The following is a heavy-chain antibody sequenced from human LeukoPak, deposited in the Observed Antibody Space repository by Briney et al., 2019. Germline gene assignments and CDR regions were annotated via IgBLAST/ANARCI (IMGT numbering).Heavy chain of an antibody. CDR3: ARESSSSWYYFDY. CDR2: INPNSGGT. V-gene: IGHV1-2*04. J-gene: IGHJ4*02. D-gene: IGHD6-13*01. CDR1: GYTFTSNY. Sequence: GASVKVSCKASGYTFTSNYIHWVRQAPGQGLEWMGWINPNSGGTNYAQKFQGWVTMTRDTSISTAYMELSRLRSDDTAVYYCARESSSSWYYFDYWGQGTLVTVSS.